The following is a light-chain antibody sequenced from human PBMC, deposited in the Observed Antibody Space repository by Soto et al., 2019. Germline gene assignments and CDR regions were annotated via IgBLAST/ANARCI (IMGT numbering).Light chain of an antibody. Sequence: EIVLTQSPGTLSLSPGERATLSCRASQSVSAGHLAWYQQKPGQAPRLLIYGASSRATGIPDRFSGSGSGTDSTLTISSLEPEDFAVYFCQQYCSSPLPFGGGTQVEIK. V-gene: IGKV3-20*01. J-gene: IGKJ4*01. CDR3: QQYCSSPLP. CDR1: QSVSAGH. CDR2: GAS.